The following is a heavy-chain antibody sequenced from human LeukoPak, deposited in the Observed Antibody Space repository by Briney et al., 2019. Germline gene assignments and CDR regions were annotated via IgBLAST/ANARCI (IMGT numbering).Heavy chain of an antibody. V-gene: IGHV4-39*01. CDR3: ARGSGTFYYDSSGYLNYFDP. CDR1: GGSISSSFYY. D-gene: IGHD3-22*01. CDR2: IYYSGTT. J-gene: IGHJ5*02. Sequence: SETLSLTCSVSGGSISSSFYYWGWIRQPPGKGLEWIGTIYYSGTTYQNPSLRSRVTISVDTSKNPFSLKLSSVTAADTAVYFCARGSGTFYYDSSGYLNYFDPWGQGTLVTVSS.